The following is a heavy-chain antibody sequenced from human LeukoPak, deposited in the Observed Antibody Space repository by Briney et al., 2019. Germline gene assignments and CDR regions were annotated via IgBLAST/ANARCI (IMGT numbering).Heavy chain of an antibody. CDR1: GFTFSSYA. V-gene: IGHV3-23*01. CDR3: AKHYYGSGSYYY. CDR2: ISGSGGST. D-gene: IGHD3-10*01. Sequence: HPGGSLRLSCAASGFTFSSYAMSWVRQAPGKGLEWVSAISGSGGSTYYADSVKGRFTISRDNSKNTLYLQMNSLRAEDTAVYYCAKHYYGSGSYYYWGQGTLVTVSS. J-gene: IGHJ4*02.